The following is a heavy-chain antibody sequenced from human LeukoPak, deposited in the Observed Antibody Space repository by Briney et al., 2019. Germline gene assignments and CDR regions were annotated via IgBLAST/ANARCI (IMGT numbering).Heavy chain of an antibody. CDR3: ARVRGGLLRFLEWLRGTDFDY. J-gene: IGHJ4*02. Sequence: PGGSLRLPCAASGFIFSSYWMSWVRQAPGKGLEWVANIKQDGSEKYYVDSVKGRFNISRDNDKNSLYLQMNSLRAEDTAVYYCARVRGGLLRFLEWLRGTDFDYWGQGTLVTVSS. CDR2: IKQDGSEK. D-gene: IGHD3-3*01. CDR1: GFIFSSYW. V-gene: IGHV3-7*01.